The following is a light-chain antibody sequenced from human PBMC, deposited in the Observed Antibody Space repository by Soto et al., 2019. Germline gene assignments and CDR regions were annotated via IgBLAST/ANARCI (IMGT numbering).Light chain of an antibody. V-gene: IGKV1-5*01. J-gene: IGKJ4*01. CDR3: QQYNSYRTLT. CDR2: AAS. Sequence: DIQMTQSPSTLSTSVGDRVTITCRASQSISNLLAWYQQKPGKAPKLLIYAASSLESGVPSRFSGSGSGTEFTLTISSLQPDDFATYYCQQYNSYRTLTFGGGTKVDIK. CDR1: QSISNL.